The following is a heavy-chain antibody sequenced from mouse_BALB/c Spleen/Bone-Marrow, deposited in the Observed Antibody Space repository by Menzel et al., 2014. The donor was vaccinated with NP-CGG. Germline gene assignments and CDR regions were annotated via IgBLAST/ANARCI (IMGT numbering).Heavy chain of an antibody. J-gene: IGHJ1*01. D-gene: IGHD1-1*01. CDR3: ARDRNYGSSWYFDV. V-gene: IGHV7-3*02. Sequence: EVQLVESGGGLVQPGGSLRLSCATSGFTFTDYYMSWVRQPPGKALEWLGFIRNKANGYTTGYSASVKGRFTISRDNSQSILYLQMNTLRAEDSATYYCARDRNYGSSWYFDVWGAGTTVTVSS. CDR2: IRNKANGYTT. CDR1: GFTFTDYY.